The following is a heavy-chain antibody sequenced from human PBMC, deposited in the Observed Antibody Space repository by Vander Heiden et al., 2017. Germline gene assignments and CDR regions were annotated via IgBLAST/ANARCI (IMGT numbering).Heavy chain of an antibody. CDR1: GASFSVYY. CDR3: ARGRRRLRLNNAFDM. Sequence: QVQLQQWGAGLLKPSETLSLTCAVYGASFSVYYWSWIRQPPGKGLESIGEIFHSGSTNYNPSLKSRVTISVDTSKNQFSLKLSSVTAADTAVFYCARGRRRLRLNNAFDMWGQGTMVTVSS. V-gene: IGHV4-34*01. CDR2: IFHSGST. J-gene: IGHJ3*02. D-gene: IGHD4-17*01.